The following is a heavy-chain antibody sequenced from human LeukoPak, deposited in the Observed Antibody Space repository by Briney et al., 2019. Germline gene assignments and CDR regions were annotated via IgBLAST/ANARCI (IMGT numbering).Heavy chain of an antibody. V-gene: IGHV3-30*02. CDR2: IRYDGSNK. CDR1: GFTFSSYV. CDR3: FCYGSGRNDAFDI. J-gene: IGHJ3*02. Sequence: GRSLRLSCAASGFTFSSYVMHWVRQAPGKGLEWVAFIRYDGSNKYYADSVKGRFTISRDNSKNTLYLQMNSLRAEDTAVYYCFCYGSGRNDAFDIWGQGTMVTVSS. D-gene: IGHD3-10*01.